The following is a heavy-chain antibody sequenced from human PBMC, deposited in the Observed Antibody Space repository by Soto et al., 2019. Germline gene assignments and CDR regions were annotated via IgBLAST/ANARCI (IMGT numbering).Heavy chain of an antibody. J-gene: IGHJ6*02. CDR2: ISGSGGST. V-gene: IGHV3-23*01. CDR1: GFTFSSYA. CDR3: AKIGGLYYYYGMDV. Sequence: EVQLLESGGGLVQPGGSLRLSCAASGFTFSSYAMSWVRQAPGKGLEWVSAISGSGGSTYYADSVKGRFTISRDHSKNTLYLQMNSLRAEDTAVYYCAKIGGLYYYYGMDVWGQGTTVTVSS. D-gene: IGHD3-16*01.